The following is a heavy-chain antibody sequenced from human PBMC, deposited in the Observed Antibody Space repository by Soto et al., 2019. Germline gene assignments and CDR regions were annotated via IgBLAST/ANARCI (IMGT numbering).Heavy chain of an antibody. Sequence: GGSLRLSCAASGFTFSSYAMHWVRQAPGKGLEWVAVISYDGSNKYYADSVKGRFTISRDNSKNTLYLQMNSLRAEDTAVYYCARDRIQGGYLLYYYYGMDVWGQGTTVTVSS. V-gene: IGHV3-30-3*01. CDR3: ARDRIQGGYLLYYYYGMDV. CDR1: GFTFSSYA. J-gene: IGHJ6*02. D-gene: IGHD3-22*01. CDR2: ISYDGSNK.